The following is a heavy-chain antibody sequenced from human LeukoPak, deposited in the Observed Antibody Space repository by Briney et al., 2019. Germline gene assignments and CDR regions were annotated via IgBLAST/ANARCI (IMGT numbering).Heavy chain of an antibody. CDR1: GFTFSSYA. V-gene: IGHV3-23*01. CDR2: ISGSGGST. J-gene: IGHJ4*02. CDR3: AKRFVGYCSSTSCPWYFDY. D-gene: IGHD2-2*01. Sequence: GGSLRLSCAASGFTFSSYAMSWVRQAPGKGLEWVLAISGSGGSTYYADSVKGRFTISRDNSKNTLYLQMNSLRAEDTAVYYCAKRFVGYCSSTSCPWYFDYWGQGTLVTVSS.